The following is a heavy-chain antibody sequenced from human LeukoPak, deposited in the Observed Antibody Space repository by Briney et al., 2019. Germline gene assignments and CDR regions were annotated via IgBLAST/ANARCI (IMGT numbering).Heavy chain of an antibody. CDR1: GFSFNTYW. CDR3: TTLYSGAMDY. D-gene: IGHD1-26*01. V-gene: IGHV3-74*01. J-gene: IGHJ4*02. Sequence: PGGSLRLSCAASGFSFNTYWMSWVRQVPEKGLVWVSRIKTDGSSTSYADSVKGRFTISRDNAKNTLYLQMSSLRAEDTAVYYCTTLYSGAMDYWGQGTLVTVSS. CDR2: IKTDGSST.